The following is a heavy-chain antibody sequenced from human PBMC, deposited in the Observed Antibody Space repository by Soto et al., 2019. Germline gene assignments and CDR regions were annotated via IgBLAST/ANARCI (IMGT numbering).Heavy chain of an antibody. D-gene: IGHD6-19*01. J-gene: IGHJ6*02. V-gene: IGHV3-23*01. CDR2: ISGSGGST. CDR3: AKGFKGSSGWYFYYGMDV. CDR1: GFTFSSYA. Sequence: GGSLRLSCAASGFTFSSYAMSWVRQAPGKGLEWVSAISGSGGSTYYADSVKGRFTISRDNSKNTLYLQMNSLRAEDTAVYYCAKGFKGSSGWYFYYGMDVWGQGTTVTVSS.